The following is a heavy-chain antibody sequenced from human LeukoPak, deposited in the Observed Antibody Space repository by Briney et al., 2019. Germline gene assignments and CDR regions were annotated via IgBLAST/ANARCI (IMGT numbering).Heavy chain of an antibody. V-gene: IGHV4-39*07. CDR2: IYYSGST. Sequence: SETLSLTCTVSGGSISSSSYYWGWIRQPPGKGLEWIGSIYYSGSTYYNPSLKSRVTISVDTSKNQFSLKLSSVTAADTAVYYCARVFRAVTLYYYMDVWGKGTTVTVSS. CDR3: ARVFRAVTLYYYMDV. CDR1: GGSISSSSYY. J-gene: IGHJ6*03. D-gene: IGHD3-3*01.